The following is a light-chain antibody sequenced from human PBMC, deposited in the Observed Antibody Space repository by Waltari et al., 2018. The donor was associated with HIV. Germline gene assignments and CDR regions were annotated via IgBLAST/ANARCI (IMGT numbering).Light chain of an antibody. CDR2: GAS. CDR1: QSISSSS. Sequence: EIVLTQSPGTLSLSPGERATLYCRASQSISSSSLAWYQQQRGQAPRLIIYGASSRATGIADRFSGSGSATDFTLIIARLEPEDFAVYYCQQHGTSRMTFGQGTRLEI. CDR3: QQHGTSRMT. J-gene: IGKJ2*01. V-gene: IGKV3-20*01.